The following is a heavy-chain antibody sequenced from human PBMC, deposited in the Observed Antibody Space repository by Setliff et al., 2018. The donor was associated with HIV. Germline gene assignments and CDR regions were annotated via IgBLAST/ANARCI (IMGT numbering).Heavy chain of an antibody. CDR2: INHSGTT. V-gene: IGHV4-34*10. CDR3: ARVILGYYDSTLALYGMDV. Sequence: PSETLSLTCAVFGGSFSAYYWNWIRQTPGKGLEWIGEINHSGTTNYNPSLNSRFTISRDNSKNTLYLQMNSLRAEDTAVYYCARVILGYYDSTLALYGMDVWGQGTTVTVSS. CDR1: GGSFSAYY. J-gene: IGHJ6*02. D-gene: IGHD3-22*01.